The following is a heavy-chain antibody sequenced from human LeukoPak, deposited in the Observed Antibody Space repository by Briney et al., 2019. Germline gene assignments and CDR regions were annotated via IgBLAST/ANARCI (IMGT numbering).Heavy chain of an antibody. Sequence: GGSLRLSCAASGLSFNSCGMHWVRQAPGKGLEWVAVISSDGSNKYYADSVKGRFTISRDNSKNTLYLQMNSLRADDTAVYYCARDSSPWYYYDRSGSNGFDPWGQGTLVTVSS. CDR2: ISSDGSNK. CDR1: GLSFNSCG. CDR3: ARDSSPWYYYDRSGSNGFDP. V-gene: IGHV3-30*03. D-gene: IGHD3-22*01. J-gene: IGHJ5*02.